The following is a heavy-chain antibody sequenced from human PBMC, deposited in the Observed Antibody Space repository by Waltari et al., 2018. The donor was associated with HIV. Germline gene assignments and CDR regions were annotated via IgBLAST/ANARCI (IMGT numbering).Heavy chain of an antibody. CDR3: VKRWGVTRGSY. V-gene: IGHV3-30*02. Sequence: QLQLVESGGGVVQPGGSLRLTCVASGLNFTTYGMQWVRQAPGSGLEWLAVIRYDGTKENYADSVKGRFTISRDNSKNTLWLQMSSLKSDDTAIYYCVKRWGVTRGSYWGQGTLVTVSS. D-gene: IGHD4-17*01. CDR1: GLNFTTYG. J-gene: IGHJ4*02. CDR2: IRYDGTKE.